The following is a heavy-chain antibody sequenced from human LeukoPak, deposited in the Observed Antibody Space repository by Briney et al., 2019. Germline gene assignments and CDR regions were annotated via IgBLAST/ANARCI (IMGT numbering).Heavy chain of an antibody. CDR2: INHSGST. CDR3: AGPLHVYGSGSRPRAIDY. CDR1: GGSFSGYY. D-gene: IGHD3-10*01. Sequence: QSSETLSLTCAVYGGSFSGYYWSWIRQPPGKGLEWIGEINHSGSTNYNPSLKSRVTISVDTSKNQFSLKLSSVTAADTAVYYCAGPLHVYGSGSRPRAIDYWGQGTLVTVSS. J-gene: IGHJ4*02. V-gene: IGHV4-34*01.